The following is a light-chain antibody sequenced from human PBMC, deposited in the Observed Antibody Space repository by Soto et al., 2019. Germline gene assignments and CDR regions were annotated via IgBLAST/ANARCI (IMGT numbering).Light chain of an antibody. J-gene: IGKJ1*01. Sequence: DIQMTRSPSTLSGXXGDRVTITCRASQSISSWLAWYQQKPGKAPKLLIYKASSLESGVPSRFSGSGSGTEFTLTISSLQPDDFATYYCQQYNSYSTFGQGTKVDIK. CDR1: QSISSW. CDR2: KAS. V-gene: IGKV1-5*03. CDR3: QQYNSYST.